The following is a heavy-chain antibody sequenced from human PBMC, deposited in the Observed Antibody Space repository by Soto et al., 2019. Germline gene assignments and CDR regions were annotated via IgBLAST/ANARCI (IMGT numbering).Heavy chain of an antibody. D-gene: IGHD3-16*01. CDR1: GFTFSSYS. CDR2: ISSSSSYI. V-gene: IGHV3-21*01. CDR3: ARDLYVYYYYYYGMDV. Sequence: EVQLVESGGGLVKPGGSLRLSCAASGFTFSSYSMNWVRQAPGKGLEWVSSISSSSSYIYYADSVKGRFTISRDNAKNSLYLQMNSLRAEDTAVYYCARDLYVYYYYYYGMDVWGQGTTVTVSS. J-gene: IGHJ6*02.